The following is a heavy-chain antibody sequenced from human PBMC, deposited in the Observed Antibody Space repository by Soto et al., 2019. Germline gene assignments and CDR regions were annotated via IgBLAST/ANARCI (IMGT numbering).Heavy chain of an antibody. Sequence: QVQLVQSGAEVKKPGSSVKVSCKASGGTFSSYTISWVRQAPGQGLEWMGRIIPILGIANHAQKFQSRLTITADKSTSSAYMELSSLRSEDTAVYYCARVGGDVDTAMVTSLDYWGQGTLVTVSS. CDR3: ARVGGDVDTAMVTSLDY. CDR1: GGTFSSYT. D-gene: IGHD5-18*01. CDR2: IIPILGIA. J-gene: IGHJ4*02. V-gene: IGHV1-69*02.